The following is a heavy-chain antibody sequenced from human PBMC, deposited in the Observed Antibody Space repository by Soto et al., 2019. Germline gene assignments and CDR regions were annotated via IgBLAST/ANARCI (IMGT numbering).Heavy chain of an antibody. J-gene: IGHJ6*02. V-gene: IGHV3-23*01. D-gene: IGHD3-3*01. Sequence: GGSLRLSCAASGFTFSSYAISWVRQAPWKGLEWVSAISGSGGSTYYADSVKGRFTISRDNSKNTLYLQMNSLRAEDTAVYYCAKCRAQLDTIFGVVSIGGAPLDVLGQGTTLTVSS. CDR1: GFTFSSYA. CDR3: AKCRAQLDTIFGVVSIGGAPLDV. CDR2: ISGSGGST.